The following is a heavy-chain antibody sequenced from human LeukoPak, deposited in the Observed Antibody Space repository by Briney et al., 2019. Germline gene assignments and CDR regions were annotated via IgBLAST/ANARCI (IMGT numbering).Heavy chain of an antibody. V-gene: IGHV4-34*01. CDR1: GGSFSGYY. Sequence: SETLSLTRAVYGGSFSGYYWSWIRQPPGKGLEWIGEINHSGSTNYNPSLKSRVTISVDTSKNQFSLKLSSVTAADTAVYYCARTGPQYYFDYWGQGTLVTVSS. J-gene: IGHJ4*02. CDR3: ARTGPQYYFDY. CDR2: INHSGST.